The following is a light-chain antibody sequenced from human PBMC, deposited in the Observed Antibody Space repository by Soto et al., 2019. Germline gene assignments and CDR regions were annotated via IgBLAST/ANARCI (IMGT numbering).Light chain of an antibody. CDR2: SDN. V-gene: IGLV1-47*01. J-gene: IGLJ2*01. CDR1: NSNVGSNY. CDR3: ATWDDSLSAVV. Sequence: QSVLTQPPSASGTPGQRVSISCSGSNSNVGSNYVYWYQQLPGTAPKLLMHSDNHRPSGVPDRFSGSKSGTSASLAISGLRSEDEADYYCATWDDSLSAVVFGGGTKLTVL.